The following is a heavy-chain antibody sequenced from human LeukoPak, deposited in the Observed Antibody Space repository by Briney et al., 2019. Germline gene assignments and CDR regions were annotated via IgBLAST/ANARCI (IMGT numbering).Heavy chain of an antibody. Sequence: SETLSLTCTVSGGSISSSSYYWGWIRQPPGKGLEWIGSIYYSGSTYYNPSLKSRVTISVDTSKNQFSLKLSSVTAADTAVYYCARRGAGRGVNRYYYYYYMDVWGKGTTVTISS. D-gene: IGHD3-10*01. J-gene: IGHJ6*03. CDR1: GGSISSSSYY. CDR3: ARRGAGRGVNRYYYYYYMDV. CDR2: IYYSGST. V-gene: IGHV4-39*07.